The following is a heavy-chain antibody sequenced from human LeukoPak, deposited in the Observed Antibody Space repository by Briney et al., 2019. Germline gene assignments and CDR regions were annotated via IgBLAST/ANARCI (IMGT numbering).Heavy chain of an antibody. CDR3: ARGGSSYGYFDSAFDI. V-gene: IGHV1-2*02. Sequence: ASVKVSCKASGYTFTCYYMHWVRQAPGQGLEWMGWINPNSGGTNYAQKFQGRVTMTRDTSISTAYLELSRLRSDDTAVYYCARGGSSYGYFDSAFDIWGQGTMVTVSS. D-gene: IGHD5-18*01. J-gene: IGHJ3*02. CDR2: INPNSGGT. CDR1: GYTFTCYY.